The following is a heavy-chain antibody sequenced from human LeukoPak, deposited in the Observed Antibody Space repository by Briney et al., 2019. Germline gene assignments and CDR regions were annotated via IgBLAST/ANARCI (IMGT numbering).Heavy chain of an antibody. CDR1: GFTFSSYA. J-gene: IGHJ4*02. CDR2: IRGSATMT. D-gene: IGHD5-18*01. CDR3: ARAMTFGTAMALYYFDY. Sequence: PGGSLRLSCAASGFTFSSYAMNWVRQAPGKGLEWVASIRGSATMTYYADSVKGRFTISRDNSNNMMYLQMNSLRAEDTAVYYCARAMTFGTAMALYYFDYWGQGTLVTVSS. V-gene: IGHV3-23*01.